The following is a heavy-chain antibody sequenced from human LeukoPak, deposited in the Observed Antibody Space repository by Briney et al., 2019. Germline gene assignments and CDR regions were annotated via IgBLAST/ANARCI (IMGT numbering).Heavy chain of an antibody. CDR3: AKGAGIQLWPHGDYFDY. D-gene: IGHD5-18*01. V-gene: IGHV3-23*01. J-gene: IGHJ4*02. CDR2: ISASRDIT. Sequence: GGSLRLSCTASGFNYSSYTMNWVRQAPGMGLEWLSYISASRDITYYADSVKGRFTISRDNSKNTLYLQMNSLRAEDTAVYFCAKGAGIQLWPHGDYFDYWGQGTLVTVSS. CDR1: GFNYSSYT.